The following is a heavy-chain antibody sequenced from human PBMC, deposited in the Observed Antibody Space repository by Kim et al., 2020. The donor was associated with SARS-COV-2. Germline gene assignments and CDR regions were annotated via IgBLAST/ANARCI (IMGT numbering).Heavy chain of an antibody. CDR1: GFTFSSYG. D-gene: IGHD3-22*01. CDR3: AKVSGGHYYDSSGYPSPLDY. J-gene: IGHJ4*02. Sequence: GGSLRLSCAASGFTFSSYGMHWVRQAPGKGLEWVAVIWYDGSNKYYADSVKGRFTISRDNSKNTLYLQMNSLRAEDTAVYYCAKVSGGHYYDSSGYPSPLDYWGQGTLVTVSS. CDR2: IWYDGSNK. V-gene: IGHV3-33*06.